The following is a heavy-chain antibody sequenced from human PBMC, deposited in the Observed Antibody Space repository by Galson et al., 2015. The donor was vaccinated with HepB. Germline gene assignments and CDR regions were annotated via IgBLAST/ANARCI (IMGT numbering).Heavy chain of an antibody. CDR2: ISCNSGGV. D-gene: IGHD3-10*01. CDR1: GFNFGDHA. Sequence: SLRLSCAGSGFNFGDHAMHWVRQVPGKGLEWVSAISCNSGGVGCADSVRGRFTISRDNARNSVSLQMNSLRVEDTALYYCARDIGPLTMTRGYLASWGQGTLVTITS. V-gene: IGHV3-9*01. CDR3: ARDIGPLTMTRGYLAS. J-gene: IGHJ1*01.